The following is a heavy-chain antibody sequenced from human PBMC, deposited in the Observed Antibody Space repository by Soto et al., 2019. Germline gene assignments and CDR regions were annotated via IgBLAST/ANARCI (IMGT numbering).Heavy chain of an antibody. V-gene: IGHV1-69*06. J-gene: IGHJ6*02. CDR1: GGTFRIYA. CDR3: ARAGGQLASPESHYYYYGMDV. CDR2: VIPISGTA. Sequence: SVKVSCKASGGTFRIYAISWVRQAPGQGLEWMGGVIPISGTAIHAQKFQGRVTITADKSTSTAYMELSSLRSEDTAVYYCARAGGQLASPESHYYYYGMDVWGQGTTVTVSS. D-gene: IGHD6-6*01.